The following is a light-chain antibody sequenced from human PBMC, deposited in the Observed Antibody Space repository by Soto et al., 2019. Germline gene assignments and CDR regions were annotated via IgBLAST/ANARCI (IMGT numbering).Light chain of an antibody. CDR1: QSVSSSY. CDR2: GAS. CDR3: QQYYSSPRT. Sequence: EIVLTQSPGTLSLSPGERATLSCRASQSVSSSYLAWYQQKPGQAPRLLIYGASSRATGIPDRFSGSGSGTDFTLTISRLEPEDFAVYYCQQYYSSPRTFGQGTKVGIK. J-gene: IGKJ1*01. V-gene: IGKV3-20*01.